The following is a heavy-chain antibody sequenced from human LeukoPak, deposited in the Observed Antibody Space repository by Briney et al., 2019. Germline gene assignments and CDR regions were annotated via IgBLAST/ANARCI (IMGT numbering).Heavy chain of an antibody. D-gene: IGHD3-22*01. J-gene: IGHJ4*02. V-gene: IGHV3-53*01. CDR1: GFTVSSNY. Sequence: GGSLRLSCAASGFTVSSNYMSWVRQAPGKGLEWVSGISDRGSRTNYADSVKGRFTISTDHPKNTLYLQMNSLRAEDTAVYFCAKRGVVTRVILVGFHKEAYYFDSWGQGALVTVSS. CDR2: SDRGSRT. CDR3: AKRGVVTRVILVGFHKEAYYFDS.